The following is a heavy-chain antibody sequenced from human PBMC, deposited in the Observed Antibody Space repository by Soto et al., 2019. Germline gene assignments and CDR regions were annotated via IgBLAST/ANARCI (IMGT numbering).Heavy chain of an antibody. V-gene: IGHV1-69*08. D-gene: IGHD2-2*01. CDR1: GGTFSSYT. CDR2: IIPILGIA. J-gene: IGHJ5*02. CDR3: ARDCSSTSCYGRGGWFDP. Sequence: QVQLVQSGAEVKKPGSSVKVSCKASGGTFSSYTISWVRQAPGQGLEWMGRIIPILGIANYAQKFQGRVTITADKSTSTASMELSSLRSEDTAVYYCARDCSSTSCYGRGGWFDPWGQGTLVTVSS.